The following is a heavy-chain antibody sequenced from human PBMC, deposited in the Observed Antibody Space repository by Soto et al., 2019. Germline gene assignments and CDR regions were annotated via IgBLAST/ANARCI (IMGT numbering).Heavy chain of an antibody. CDR3: ARVRDWFDP. CDR2: IDHSGYT. V-gene: IGHV4-34*01. J-gene: IGHJ5*02. CDR1: GGSFSGYY. D-gene: IGHD3-3*01. Sequence: RSLTCAVYGGSFSGYYWNRIRQPPGKGLEWIGEIDHSGYTNYNPSLKSRVTISVDTSKNQFSLRLTSVTAADTAVYYCARVRDWFDPWGQVTLVTVSS.